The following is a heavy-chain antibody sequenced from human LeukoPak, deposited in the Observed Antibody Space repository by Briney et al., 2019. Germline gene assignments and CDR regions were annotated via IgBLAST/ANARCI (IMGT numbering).Heavy chain of an antibody. CDR3: ARVGGPEDSYYYYGMDV. Sequence: GGSLRLSCAASGFTFSSYAMHWVRQAPGKGLEWVAVISYDGSNKYYADSVKGRFTISRDNSKNTLYLQMNSLRAEDTAVYYCARVGGPEDSYYYYGMDVWGQGTTVIVSS. CDR2: ISYDGSNK. D-gene: IGHD3-16*01. CDR1: GFTFSSYA. J-gene: IGHJ6*02. V-gene: IGHV3-30-3*01.